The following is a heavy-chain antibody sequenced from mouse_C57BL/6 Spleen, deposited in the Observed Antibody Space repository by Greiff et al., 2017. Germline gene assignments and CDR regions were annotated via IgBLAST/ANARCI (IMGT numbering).Heavy chain of an antibody. V-gene: IGHV1-82*01. J-gene: IGHJ1*03. Sequence: QVQLQQSGPELVKPGASVKISCKASGYAFSSSWMNWVKQRPGKGLEWIGRIYPGDGDTNYNGKFKGKATLTADKSSSTAYMQLSSLTSEDSAVYFCASYYSNLYWYFDVWGTGTTVTVSS. CDR1: GYAFSSSW. CDR2: IYPGDGDT. D-gene: IGHD2-5*01. CDR3: ASYYSNLYWYFDV.